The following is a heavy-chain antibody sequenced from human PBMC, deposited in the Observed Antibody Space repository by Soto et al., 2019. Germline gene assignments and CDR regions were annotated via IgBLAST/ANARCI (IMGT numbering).Heavy chain of an antibody. D-gene: IGHD2-2*01. CDR2: IIPIFGTA. CDR1: GGTFSRYA. J-gene: IGHJ6*02. V-gene: IGHV1-69*13. CDR3: AREGLVLVPTTVNSDYYYYAMDV. Sequence: ASVKVSCKASGGTFSRYAISWVRQAPGQGLEWMGGIIPIFGTANYAQKFQGRVTITADESTSTAYMELSSLRSEDTAVYYCAREGLVLVPTTVNSDYYYYAMDVWGQGTTVTISS.